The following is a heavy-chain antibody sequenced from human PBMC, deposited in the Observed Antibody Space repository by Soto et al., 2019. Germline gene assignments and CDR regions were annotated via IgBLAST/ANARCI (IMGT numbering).Heavy chain of an antibody. CDR2: IKSKTDGGTT. CDR3: TTDVRPDSGYYYSDAFDI. Sequence: GGSLRLSCAASGFTFSNAWMNWVRQAPGKGLEWVGRIKSKTDGGTTDYAAPVKGRFTISRDDSKNTLYLQMNSLKTEDTAVYYCTTDVRPDSGYYYSDAFDIWGQGTMVTVS. CDR1: GFTFSNAW. V-gene: IGHV3-15*07. J-gene: IGHJ3*02. D-gene: IGHD3-22*01.